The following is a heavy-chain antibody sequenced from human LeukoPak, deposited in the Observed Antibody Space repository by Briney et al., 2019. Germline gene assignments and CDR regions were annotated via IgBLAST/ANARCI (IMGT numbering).Heavy chain of an antibody. CDR2: ISSSGSTI. V-gene: IGHV3-11*04. CDR1: GFTFSDYY. D-gene: IGHD3-22*01. CDR3: ASGQVYYDSSGYYGVDY. J-gene: IGHJ4*02. Sequence: GGSLRLSCAASGFTFSDYYMSWIRQAPGKGLEWVSYISSSGSTIYYADSVKGRFTISRDNAKNSLYLQMNSLRAEDTAVYYCASGQVYYDSSGYYGVDYWGQGTLVTVSS.